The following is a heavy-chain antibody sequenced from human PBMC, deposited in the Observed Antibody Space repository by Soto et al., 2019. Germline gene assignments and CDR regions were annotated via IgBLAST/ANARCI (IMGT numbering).Heavy chain of an antibody. J-gene: IGHJ4*02. V-gene: IGHV4-34*01. Sequence: LSLTCAVYGGSFSSYHWSWIRQTPGKGLEWIGEINHLTTTNYNPSLKSRVIISLDTPKNQFSLKLSSVTAADTAVYYCARGYDTALAPIFWGQGILVTVSS. CDR3: ARGYDTALAPIF. D-gene: IGHD5-18*01. CDR2: INHLTTT. CDR1: GGSFSSYH.